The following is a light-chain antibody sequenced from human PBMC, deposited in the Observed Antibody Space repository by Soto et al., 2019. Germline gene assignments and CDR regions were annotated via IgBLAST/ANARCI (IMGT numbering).Light chain of an antibody. CDR2: DAS. CDR3: QPYNNWPLT. CDR1: QSAISN. J-gene: IGKJ4*01. Sequence: EIVMTQSPATLSVSPGERVTLSCRASQSAISNLAWYQQKPGQTPRLLIYDASTRATGVPTRFSGSRSGAEFTLTINSLQSEDFAVYYCQPYNNWPLTFGGGTKVDIK. V-gene: IGKV3-15*01.